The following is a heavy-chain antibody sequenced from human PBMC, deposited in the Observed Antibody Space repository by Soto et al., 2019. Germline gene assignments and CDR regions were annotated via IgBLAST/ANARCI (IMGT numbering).Heavy chain of an antibody. CDR2: TSNDGVNA. Sequence: QVQLVESGGGLVQPGRSLRLSCVASGFTFSSYAFHWVRQPPGKGLEWVSATSNDGVNAYYADSVKGRFSISRDNSKNTLYLQMNTLGPEDTAVYHCARDLRYYNSRGYYGFFDYGGQGTLVTVSS. CDR1: GFTFSSYA. J-gene: IGHJ4*02. V-gene: IGHV3-30-3*01. D-gene: IGHD3-22*01. CDR3: ARDLRYYNSRGYYGFFDY.